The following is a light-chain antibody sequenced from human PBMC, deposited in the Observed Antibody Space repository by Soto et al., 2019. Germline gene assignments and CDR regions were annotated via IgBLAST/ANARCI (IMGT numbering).Light chain of an antibody. CDR1: SSDIGSYDL. V-gene: IGLV2-23*02. CDR3: CSFADFTYV. J-gene: IGLJ1*01. Sequence: ALAHPASVSWSPGQSITISCTGTSSDIGSYDLVSWYQQHPGTAPKLIIYEVTKRPSGVSTRFSGSKSGNTASLTISGLQAVDEADYYCCSFADFTYVFGTGTKVTVL. CDR2: EVT.